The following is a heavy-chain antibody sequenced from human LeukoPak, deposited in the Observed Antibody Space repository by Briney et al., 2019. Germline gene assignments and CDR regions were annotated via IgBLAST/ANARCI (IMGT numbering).Heavy chain of an antibody. CDR3: ARNDGSFDY. D-gene: IGHD5-24*01. Sequence: ASVKVSCKASGGTFSSYAISWVRQAPGQGLEWMGWISVYNGNTNYAQKFQGRVTITADESTSTAYMELSSLRSEDTAVYYCARNDGSFDYWGQGTLVTVSS. V-gene: IGHV1-69*01. CDR1: GGTFSSYA. CDR2: ISVYNGNT. J-gene: IGHJ4*02.